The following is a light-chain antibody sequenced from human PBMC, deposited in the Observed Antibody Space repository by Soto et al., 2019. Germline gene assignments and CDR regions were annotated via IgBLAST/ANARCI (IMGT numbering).Light chain of an antibody. Sequence: DIQMTQSPSSLSASVGDRVTITCRASQTISNTLNWYQQRPGKPPNLLIYASSTLQSGVPPRFSGGGSGTEFTLTTSSLQPEDFATYYCQQTYSTPITFGQGTRLEIK. V-gene: IGKV1-39*01. J-gene: IGKJ5*01. CDR3: QQTYSTPIT. CDR1: QTISNT. CDR2: ASS.